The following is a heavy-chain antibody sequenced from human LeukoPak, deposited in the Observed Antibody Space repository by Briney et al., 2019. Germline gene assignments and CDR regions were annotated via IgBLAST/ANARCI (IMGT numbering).Heavy chain of an antibody. CDR2: INHSGST. CDR1: GGSFSGYY. V-gene: IGHV4-34*01. Sequence: SETLSFTCAVYGGSFSGYYWSWIRQPPGKGLEWIGEINHSGSTNYNPSLKSRVTISVDTSKNQFSLKLSSVTAADTAVYYCARGRLPWVLGWGQGTLVTVSS. CDR3: ARGRLPWVLG. J-gene: IGHJ4*02. D-gene: IGHD3-9*01.